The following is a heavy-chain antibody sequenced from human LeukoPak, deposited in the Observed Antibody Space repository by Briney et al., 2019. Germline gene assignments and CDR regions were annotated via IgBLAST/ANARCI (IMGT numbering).Heavy chain of an antibody. CDR3: VRVRDGNYYYGLDV. J-gene: IGHJ6*02. CDR1: GFSLNTTGMC. V-gene: IGHV2-70*11. Sequence: GSGPALVKPTQTLTLTCAFSGFSLNTTGMCVSWIRQPPGKALEWLARIDWDDDKYYSTSLKTRLTISKDTSKNQVVLTMTNMDPVDTATYYCVRVRDGNYYYGLDVWGQGTTVTVSS. D-gene: IGHD1-26*01. CDR2: IDWDDDK.